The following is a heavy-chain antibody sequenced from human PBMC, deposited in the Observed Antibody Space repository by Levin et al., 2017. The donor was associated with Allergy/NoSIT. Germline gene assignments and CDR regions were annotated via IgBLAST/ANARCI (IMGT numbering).Heavy chain of an antibody. CDR1: GFTFSSYA. CDR2: ISGSGDST. J-gene: IGHJ4*02. Sequence: GESLKISCAASGFTFSSYAMSWVRQAAGKGLEWVSTISGSGDSTYYADSVKGRFTISRDNSKSTLYLQMNSLRGEDTAIYYCASRPTGTIDYWGQGTLVTVSS. D-gene: IGHD1-1*01. V-gene: IGHV3-23*01. CDR3: ASRPTGTIDY.